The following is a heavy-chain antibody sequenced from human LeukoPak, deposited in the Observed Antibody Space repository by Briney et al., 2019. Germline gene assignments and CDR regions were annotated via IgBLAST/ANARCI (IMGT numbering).Heavy chain of an antibody. D-gene: IGHD3-22*01. CDR3: ARYPRGPTAYDHSGRDTFDS. CDR2: VLYDGDTK. CDR1: GFSFSSYA. J-gene: IGHJ4*02. V-gene: IGHV3-30*04. Sequence: GGSLRLSCAASGFSFSSYAVHWFRQAPGKGLDWVAVVLYDGDTKYYADSVKGRFTISRDKSKNTVYLQMNSLRAEDTAVYYCARYPRGPTAYDHSGRDTFDSWGQGTLVTVSS.